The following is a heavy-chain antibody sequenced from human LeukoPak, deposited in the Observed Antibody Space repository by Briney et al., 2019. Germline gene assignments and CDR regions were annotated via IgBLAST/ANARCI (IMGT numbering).Heavy chain of an antibody. Sequence: GRSLRLSCAASGFTFSSYSMNWVRQAPGKGLEWVSSISSSSSYIYYADSVKGRFTISRDNAKNSLYLQMNSLRAEDTAVYYCARAQNRDYCSSTSCYAFFYYGMDVWGKGTTVTVSS. CDR2: ISSSSSYI. CDR1: GFTFSSYS. D-gene: IGHD2-2*01. V-gene: IGHV3-21*01. CDR3: ARAQNRDYCSSTSCYAFFYYGMDV. J-gene: IGHJ6*04.